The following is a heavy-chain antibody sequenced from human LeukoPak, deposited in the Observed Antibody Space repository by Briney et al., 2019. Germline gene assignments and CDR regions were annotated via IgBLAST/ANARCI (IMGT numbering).Heavy chain of an antibody. D-gene: IGHD5-12*01. CDR1: GYTFTTYG. CDR2: VSTYNGNT. J-gene: IGHJ4*02. Sequence: GASVKVSCKASGYTFTTYGISWVRQAPGQGLEWMGWVSTYNGNTNYAQKLQGRVTMTTDTSTSTVYMEVRSLRSDDTAVYYCARGVRDGYDIGVYWGQGTLVTVSS. CDR3: ARGVRDGYDIGVY. V-gene: IGHV1-18*01.